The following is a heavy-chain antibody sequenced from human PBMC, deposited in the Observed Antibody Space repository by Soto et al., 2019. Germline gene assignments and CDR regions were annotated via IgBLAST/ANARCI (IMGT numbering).Heavy chain of an antibody. CDR1: GGTFSSYA. J-gene: IGHJ4*02. Sequence: SVKVSCKASGGTFSSYAISWVRQAPGQGLEWMGGIIPIFGTANYAQKFQGRVTITADESTSTAYMELSNLSPDDTAVYYCGRGRSGELVVFYWGQGTLVTVSS. CDR2: IIPIFGTA. CDR3: GRGRSGELVVFY. V-gene: IGHV1-69*13. D-gene: IGHD1-7*01.